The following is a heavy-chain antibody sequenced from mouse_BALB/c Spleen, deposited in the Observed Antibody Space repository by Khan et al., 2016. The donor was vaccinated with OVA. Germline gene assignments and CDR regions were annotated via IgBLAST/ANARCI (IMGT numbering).Heavy chain of an antibody. CDR1: GFSLTGYG. V-gene: IGHV2-6-7*01. J-gene: IGHJ4*01. Sequence: QVQLKQSGPGLVAPSQSLSITCTVSGFSLTGYGVNWVRQPPGKGLEWLGMIWGDGSTDYNSALKSRLNLSKDNSKSQVFLKMNSLQTDDTARYDCARAYYGNYREAMGYWGQGTSVTVSS. CDR3: ARAYYGNYREAMGY. CDR2: IWGDGST. D-gene: IGHD2-10*01.